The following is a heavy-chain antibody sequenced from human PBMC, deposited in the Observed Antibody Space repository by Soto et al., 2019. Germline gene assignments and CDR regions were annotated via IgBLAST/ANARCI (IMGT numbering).Heavy chain of an antibody. J-gene: IGHJ6*01. CDR1: GFTFSSFG. CDR2: ISSSSSTI. V-gene: IGHV3-48*02. D-gene: IGHD2-2*03. Sequence: GSLRLSCAASGFTFSSFGMNWVRQAPGKGLEWVSYISSSSSTIYYADSVKGRFTISRDNAKNSLYLQMNSLRDEDTAVYYCARDGYCISTSCFFLPDVWGQGNTVTVYS. CDR3: ARDGYCISTSCFFLPDV.